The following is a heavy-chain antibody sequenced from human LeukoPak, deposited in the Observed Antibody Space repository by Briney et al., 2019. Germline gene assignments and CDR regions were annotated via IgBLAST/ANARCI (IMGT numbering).Heavy chain of an antibody. CDR1: GLTFRREE. D-gene: IGHD2-8*01. Sequence: PGGARRLACAGSGLTFRREEMRGVGEAPGKELEWVSAISGSGGSTYYADSVKGRFTISRDNSKNTLYLQMNSLRAEDTAVYYCARGGYCTNGVCYSNTYFDYWGQGTLVTVSS. V-gene: IGHV3-23*01. CDR3: ARGGYCTNGVCYSNTYFDY. CDR2: ISGSGGST. J-gene: IGHJ4*02.